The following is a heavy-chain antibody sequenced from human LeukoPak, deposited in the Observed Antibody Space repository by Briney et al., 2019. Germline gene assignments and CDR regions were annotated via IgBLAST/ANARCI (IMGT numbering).Heavy chain of an antibody. V-gene: IGHV1-18*04. D-gene: IGHD3-22*01. CDR3: ARGHGFTMILVANDGYYFDY. CDR2: ISPYNGNT. CDR1: GYTFTGYY. Sequence: ASVKVSCKASGYTFTGYYMHWVRQAPGQGLEWMGWISPYNGNTKYAENLQGRVTMTTDTSTSTAYMELRSLRSDDTAVYYCARGHGFTMILVANDGYYFDYWGQGTLVTVSS. J-gene: IGHJ4*02.